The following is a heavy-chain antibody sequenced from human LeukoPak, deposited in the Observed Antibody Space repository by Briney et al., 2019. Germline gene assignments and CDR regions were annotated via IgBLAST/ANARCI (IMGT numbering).Heavy chain of an antibody. CDR1: GFTVSSNH. D-gene: IGHD6-13*01. CDR2: IYTGAST. CDR3: AKPRPSYSSSWYDH. J-gene: IGHJ5*02. Sequence: GGSLRLSCAASGFTVSSNHMSWVRQAPGKGLEWVSVIYTGASTYYADSVKGRFTISRDNSKNTLYLQMNSLRAEDTAVYYCAKPRPSYSSSWYDHWGQGTLVTVSS. V-gene: IGHV3-53*01.